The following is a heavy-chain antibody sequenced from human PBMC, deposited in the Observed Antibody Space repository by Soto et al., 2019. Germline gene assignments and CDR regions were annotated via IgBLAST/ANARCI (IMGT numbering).Heavy chain of an antibody. Sequence: VAAVKVSCKSSGGTFSSYAISWVRQAPGQGLEWMGGIIPIFGTANYAQKFQGRVTITADESTSTAYMELSSLRSEDTAVYYCARGRSKPPPDTWGKGTRVTV. V-gene: IGHV1-69*13. D-gene: IGHD1-26*01. CDR2: IIPIFGTA. J-gene: IGHJ4*02. CDR1: GGTFSSYA. CDR3: ARGRSKPPPDT.